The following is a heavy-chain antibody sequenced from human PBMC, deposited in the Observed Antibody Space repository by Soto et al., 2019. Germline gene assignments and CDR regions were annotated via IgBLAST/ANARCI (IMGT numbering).Heavy chain of an antibody. CDR2: ISYDGSNK. D-gene: IGHD2-2*01. CDR1: GFTFSSYA. J-gene: IGHJ6*02. Sequence: QVQLVESGGGVVQPGRSLRLSCAASGFTFSSYAMHWVRQAPGKGLEWVAVISYDGSNKYYADSVKGRFTISRDNSKNPLYLKMNSLRAEDTAVYYCARDVVPAAMRSRWGDYYYYGMDVWGQGTTVTVSS. V-gene: IGHV3-30-3*01. CDR3: ARDVVPAAMRSRWGDYYYYGMDV.